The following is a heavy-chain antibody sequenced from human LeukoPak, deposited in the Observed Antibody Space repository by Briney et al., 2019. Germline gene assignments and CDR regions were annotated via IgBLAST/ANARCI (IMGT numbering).Heavy chain of an antibody. D-gene: IGHD3-3*01. CDR1: GFTFSSSW. CDR2: ISYDVSNK. V-gene: IGHV3-30-3*01. J-gene: IGHJ6*02. Sequence: PGGSLILSCAASGFTFSSSWMSWVRQAPGKGLEWVAVISYDVSNKYYADSVKGRFTISRDNSKNTLYLQMNSLRAEDTAVYYCARVHGDFWSGYYYYGMDVWGQGTTVTVSS. CDR3: ARVHGDFWSGYYYYGMDV.